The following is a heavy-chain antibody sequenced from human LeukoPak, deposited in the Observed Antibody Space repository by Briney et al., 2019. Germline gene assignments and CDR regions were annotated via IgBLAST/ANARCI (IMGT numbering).Heavy chain of an antibody. D-gene: IGHD2-15*01. V-gene: IGHV3-74*01. J-gene: IGHJ5*02. CDR2: INTDGSST. Sequence: PGGSLRLSCAASGFTFSEYWMYWVRQAPGKGLEWVSRINTDGSSTNYADSVKGRFTISRDNAKNTLYLQVDSLRAEDTAVYYCARATQYCSGGSCYDTWFDPWGQGTLVTVSS. CDR3: ARATQYCSGGSCYDTWFDP. CDR1: GFTFSEYW.